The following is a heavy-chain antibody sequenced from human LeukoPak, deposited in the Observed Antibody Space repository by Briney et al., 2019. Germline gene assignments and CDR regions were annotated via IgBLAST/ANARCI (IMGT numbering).Heavy chain of an antibody. J-gene: IGHJ5*02. CDR3: ARGSGHNWFDP. CDR1: GGTFSGYY. Sequence: SETLSLTCPVYGGTFSGYYWHWIRQAPGKGLEWIGEISHSGSNNYNLSLKSRLIISLDTYTNKIALQLSTVTAADTAVYYCARGSGHNWFDPWGQGTLVTVSS. D-gene: IGHD1-1*01. CDR2: ISHSGSN. V-gene: IGHV4-34*01.